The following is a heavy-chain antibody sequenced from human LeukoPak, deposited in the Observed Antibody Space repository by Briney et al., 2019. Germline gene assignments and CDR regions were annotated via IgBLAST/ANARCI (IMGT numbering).Heavy chain of an antibody. J-gene: IGHJ4*02. CDR2: INPNSGGT. CDR1: GYTFTGYY. V-gene: IGHV1-2*02. Sequence: ASVKVSCKASGYTFTGYYMHWVRQAPGQGLEWMGWINPNSGGTNYAQKFQGRVTMTRDTSISTAYMELSRLRSDDTAVYYCARVRSGGYNPVDYWGQGTLVTVSS. D-gene: IGHD5-24*01. CDR3: ARVRSGGYNPVDY.